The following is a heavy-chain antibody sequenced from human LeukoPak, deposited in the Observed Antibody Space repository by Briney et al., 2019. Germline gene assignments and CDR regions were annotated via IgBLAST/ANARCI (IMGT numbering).Heavy chain of an antibody. J-gene: IGHJ6*03. CDR3: ASRTRGEWLSLGEDYYYYMDV. V-gene: IGHV4-4*02. CDR1: GGSISSSNW. D-gene: IGHD3-3*01. CDR2: IYHSGST. Sequence: SGTLSLTCSVSGGSISSSNWWSWVRQPPGKGLEWIGEIYHSGSTNYNPSLKSRVTISVDTSKNQFSLKLSSVTAADTAVYYCASRTRGEWLSLGEDYYYYMDVWGKGTTVTVSS.